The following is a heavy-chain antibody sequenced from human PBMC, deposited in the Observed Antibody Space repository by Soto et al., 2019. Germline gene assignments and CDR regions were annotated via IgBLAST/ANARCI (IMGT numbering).Heavy chain of an antibody. CDR3: ATEGPPYSEEQVAFDV. D-gene: IGHD4-4*01. J-gene: IGHJ3*01. CDR1: GYTFTSYA. Sequence: ASVKVSCKASGYTFTSYAMHWVRQAPGQRLEWMGWINAGNGNTKYSQKFQGRVTITRDTSASTAYMELSSLRSEDTAVYYCATEGPPYSEEQVAFDVWGQGTMVTVSS. CDR2: INAGNGNT. V-gene: IGHV1-3*01.